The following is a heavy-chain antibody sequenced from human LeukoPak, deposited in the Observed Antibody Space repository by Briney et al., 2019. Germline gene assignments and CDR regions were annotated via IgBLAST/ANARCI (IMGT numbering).Heavy chain of an antibody. Sequence: PGGCLRLSCAASGFTFSSYAVHWVRQAPGKGLEWVAVISYDGSNKYYADSVKGRFTISRDNSKNTLYLQMDSLRAEDTAVYYCARESMVRGVTDYWGQGTLVTVSS. D-gene: IGHD3-10*01. J-gene: IGHJ4*02. V-gene: IGHV3-30-3*01. CDR2: ISYDGSNK. CDR3: ARESMVRGVTDY. CDR1: GFTFSSYA.